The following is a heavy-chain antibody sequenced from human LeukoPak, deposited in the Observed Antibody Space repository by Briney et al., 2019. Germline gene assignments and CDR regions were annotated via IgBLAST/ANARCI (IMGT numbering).Heavy chain of an antibody. CDR1: GHSISSGCY. D-gene: IGHD3-22*01. V-gene: IGHV4-38-2*01. CDR3: ASAYDISGYYYYMDV. Sequence: PSETLSLTCAVSGHSISSGCYWVWIRPPPGRGLEWIGSIYHSGSTYYNTSLNSRVSISLDTSKNQFSLRLSSVTAADTALYYCASAYDISGYYYYMDVWGKGTTVTVSS. CDR2: IYHSGST. J-gene: IGHJ6*03.